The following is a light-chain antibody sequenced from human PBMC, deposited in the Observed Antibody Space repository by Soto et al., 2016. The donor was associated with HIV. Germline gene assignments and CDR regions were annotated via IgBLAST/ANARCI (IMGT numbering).Light chain of an antibody. CDR2: QVS. CDR1: QSPVHSDGNTY. Sequence: DVVVTQSPLSLPVSLGQPASISCRCSQSPVHSDGNTYLSWFQQRPGQSPRRLIYQVSIRDSGVPDRYSGSGSGTDFTLRVSRVAAEDVGVYYCVQTLYPPWTFGQGTKVEIK. V-gene: IGKV2-30*02. J-gene: IGKJ1*01. CDR3: VQTLYPPWT.